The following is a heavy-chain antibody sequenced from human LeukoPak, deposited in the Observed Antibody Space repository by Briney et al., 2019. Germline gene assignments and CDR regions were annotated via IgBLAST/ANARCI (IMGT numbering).Heavy chain of an antibody. J-gene: IGHJ4*02. Sequence: GGSLRLSCAASGFTFSNYAIHWVRQAPGKGLESVSAIKSNGDTTYYANSVKGRFTISRDNSKNTVYLQMNSLRVEDTAVYYCAREGASSLVRGVIGYWGPGTLVTVSS. CDR2: IKSNGDTT. CDR3: AREGASSLVRGVIGY. D-gene: IGHD3-10*01. CDR1: GFTFSNYA. V-gene: IGHV3-64*01.